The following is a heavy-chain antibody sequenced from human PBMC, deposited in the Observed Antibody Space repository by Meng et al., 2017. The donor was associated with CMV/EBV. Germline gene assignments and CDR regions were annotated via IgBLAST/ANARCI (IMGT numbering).Heavy chain of an antibody. CDR1: GLTFGSYA. CDR3: AKGRVPDYSMVASFDP. D-gene: IGHD4-11*01. V-gene: IGHV3-23*01. Sequence: GESLKISCAASGLTFGSYAMSWVRQAPGKGLEWVSAISGSGGSTYYADSVKGRFTTSRDNSKNTLYLQMNSLRADDTAVYYCAKGRVPDYSMVASFDPWGQGTLVTVSS. J-gene: IGHJ5*02. CDR2: ISGSGGST.